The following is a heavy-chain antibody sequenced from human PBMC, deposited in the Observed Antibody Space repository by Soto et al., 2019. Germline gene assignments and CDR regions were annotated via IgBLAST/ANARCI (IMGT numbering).Heavy chain of an antibody. V-gene: IGHV3-23*01. CDR1: GFPFAPST. CDR2: ISVSVGST. J-gene: IGHJ5*02. D-gene: IGHD3-16*01. CDR3: AKRALPLSNSNAYLYDP. Sequence: GGSLRLSCGVSGFPFAPSTMSWVRQAPGKGLEWVSTISVSVGSTYSADSVQGRFTVSSDISDNTLFLRMTSLTADDTAVYFCAKRALPLSNSNAYLYDPWPRGVMVTFSS.